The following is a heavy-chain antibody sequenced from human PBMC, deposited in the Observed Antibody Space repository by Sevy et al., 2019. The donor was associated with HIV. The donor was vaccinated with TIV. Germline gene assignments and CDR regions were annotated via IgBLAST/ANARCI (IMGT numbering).Heavy chain of an antibody. J-gene: IGHJ4*02. V-gene: IGHV3-33*01. Sequence: GGSLRLSCAASGFTFSSYGMHWVRQAPGKGLEWVAVIWYDGSSKYYADSVKGRVTISRDNSKNTLYLQMNSLRAEDTAVYYCARDPDDSSGYRDYWGQGTLVTVSS. CDR3: ARDPDDSSGYRDY. CDR2: IWYDGSSK. CDR1: GFTFSSYG. D-gene: IGHD3-22*01.